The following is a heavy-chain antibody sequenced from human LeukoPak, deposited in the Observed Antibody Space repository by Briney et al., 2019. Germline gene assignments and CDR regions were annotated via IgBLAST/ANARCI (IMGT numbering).Heavy chain of an antibody. CDR3: ARLVSYYYGSSGYYYSYYFDY. Sequence: SETLSLTCTVSGGSISSYYWSWIRQPPGKGLEWIGYIYYSGSTNYNPSLKSRVTISVDTSKNQFSLKLSSVTAADTAVYYCARLVSYYYGSSGYYYSYYFDYWGQGTLVTVSS. CDR1: GGSISSYY. V-gene: IGHV4-59*08. J-gene: IGHJ4*02. CDR2: IYYSGST. D-gene: IGHD3-22*01.